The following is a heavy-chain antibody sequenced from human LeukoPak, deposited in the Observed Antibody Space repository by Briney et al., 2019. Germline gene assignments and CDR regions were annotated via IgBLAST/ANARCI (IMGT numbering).Heavy chain of an antibody. J-gene: IGHJ4*02. Sequence: SETLSLTCGVSGYFISGGYYWAWIRQPPGKGLEWIGSVSHSGNIHYNPSLKSRVTISADTSKNRFFLMLSSVTAADTAVYYCARDRDLENFDYWGQGTLVTVSS. CDR3: ARDRDLENFDY. D-gene: IGHD1-1*01. CDR2: VSHSGNI. V-gene: IGHV4-38-2*02. CDR1: GYFISGGYY.